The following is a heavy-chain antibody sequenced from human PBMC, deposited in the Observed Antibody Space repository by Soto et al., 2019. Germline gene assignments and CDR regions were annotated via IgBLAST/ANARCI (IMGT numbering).Heavy chain of an antibody. CDR2: ISPYTGNT. V-gene: IGHV1-18*01. D-gene: IGHD3-16*01. Sequence: QVQLVQSGDEVKKPGASVKVSCKASGYIFVNYGIAWVRQVPGQGLEWMGWISPYTGNTHAATKIQGRLTMTTDKSTSTAYMDMGSLTSDDTAVYYCVMVDNYVTPTPQDVWGQGTTVTVSS. CDR3: VMVDNYVTPTPQDV. J-gene: IGHJ6*02. CDR1: GYIFVNYG.